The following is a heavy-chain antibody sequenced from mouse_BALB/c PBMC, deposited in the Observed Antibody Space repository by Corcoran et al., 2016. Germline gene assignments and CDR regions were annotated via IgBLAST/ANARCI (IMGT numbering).Heavy chain of an antibody. CDR2: INPNNGGT. J-gene: IGHJ3*01. D-gene: IGHD2-4*01. CDR1: GYTFTDYN. V-gene: IGHV1-18*01. Sequence: EVLLQQSGPELVKPGASVKIPCKASGYTFTDYNMDWVKQSHGKSLEWIGDINPNNGGTIYNQKFKGKATLTVDKSSSTAYMELRSLTSEDTAVYYCARSDYDYDGFAYWGQGTLVTVSA. CDR3: ARSDYDYDGFAY.